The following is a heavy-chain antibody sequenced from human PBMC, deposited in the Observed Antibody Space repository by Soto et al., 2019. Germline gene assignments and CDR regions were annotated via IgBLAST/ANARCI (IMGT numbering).Heavy chain of an antibody. J-gene: IGHJ4*02. CDR2: IYHSGST. Sequence: QVQLQESGPGLVKPSGTLSLTCAVTGGSIRSSNWWSWVRQPPGKGLEWIGEIYHSGSTNYNPSLTSRVTISVDKSKNQFSLNLNSVTAADTAVYYCARLFRGADWGQGTLVTVSS. D-gene: IGHD3-10*01. V-gene: IGHV4-4*02. CDR3: ARLFRGAD. CDR1: GGSIRSSNW.